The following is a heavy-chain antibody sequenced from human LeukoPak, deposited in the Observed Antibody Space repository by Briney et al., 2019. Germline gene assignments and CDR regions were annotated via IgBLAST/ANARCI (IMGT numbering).Heavy chain of an antibody. CDR1: GFTFSYNA. J-gene: IGHJ6*03. V-gene: IGHV3-23*01. CDR3: ARARDYYYYYYMDV. Sequence: PGGSLRLSCAASGFTFSYNAMARVRQAPGKGLEWVSGILGSGGSTYYADAVKGRFTISRDNSKNTLYLQMNSLRAEDTAVYYCARARDYYYYYYMDVWGKGTTVTVSS. CDR2: ILGSGGST.